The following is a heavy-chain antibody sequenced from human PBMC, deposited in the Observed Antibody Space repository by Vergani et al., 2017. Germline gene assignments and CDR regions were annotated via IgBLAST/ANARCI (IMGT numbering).Heavy chain of an antibody. CDR2: IWYDGSNK. Sequence: QVQLVESGGGVVQPGRSLRLSCAASGFTFSSYGMHWVRQAPGKGLEWVAVIWYDGSNKYYADSVKGRFTISRDNSKNTLYLQMNSLRAEDTAVYYCARGGSWDFWSGYYTGGAFDIWGQGTMVTVSS. V-gene: IGHV3-33*08. J-gene: IGHJ3*02. CDR1: GFTFSSYG. D-gene: IGHD3-3*01. CDR3: ARGGSWDFWSGYYTGGAFDI.